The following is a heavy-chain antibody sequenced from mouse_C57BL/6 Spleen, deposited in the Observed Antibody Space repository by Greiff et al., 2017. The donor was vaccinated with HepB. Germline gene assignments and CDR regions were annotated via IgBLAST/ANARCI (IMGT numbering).Heavy chain of an antibody. D-gene: IGHD3-2*01. CDR3: ARGQLEDFDY. J-gene: IGHJ2*01. V-gene: IGHV3-6*01. Sequence: EVQLVESGPGLVKPSQSLSLTCSVTGYSITSGYYWNWIRQFPGNKLEWMGYISYDGSNNYNPSLKNRISITRDTSKNQFFLKLNSVTTEDTATYYCARGQLEDFDYWGQGTTLTVSS. CDR1: GYSITSGYY. CDR2: ISYDGSN.